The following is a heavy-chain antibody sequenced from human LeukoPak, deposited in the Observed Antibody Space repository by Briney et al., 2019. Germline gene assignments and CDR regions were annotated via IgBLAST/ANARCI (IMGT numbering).Heavy chain of an antibody. CDR1: ASTFSNFA. Sequence: GGSPRLSCAASASTFSNFAMTWVRQAPGKGLEWVSAIIGSGGSTYFADSVKGRSTISKNNSKNTVYLQMNDLRVDDTAVYYCAKAASSSWPSYQYGMDVWGQGTTVTVSS. CDR2: IIGSGGST. V-gene: IGHV3-23*01. D-gene: IGHD6-13*01. J-gene: IGHJ6*02. CDR3: AKAASSSWPSYQYGMDV.